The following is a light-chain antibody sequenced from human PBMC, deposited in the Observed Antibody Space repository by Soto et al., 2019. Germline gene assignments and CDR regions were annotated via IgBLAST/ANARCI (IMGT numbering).Light chain of an antibody. CDR2: KAS. J-gene: IGKJ1*01. CDR3: QHSNSYSEA. Sequence: ILITHSPSTLTASVGDIVTIACRASQSVLSWLAWYQQKPGKAPKLLIYKASTLKSGVPSRFSGSGSGTEFTLTICSLQPDDFATYYCQHSNSYSEAFGQVTKVDVK. CDR1: QSVLSW. V-gene: IGKV1-5*03.